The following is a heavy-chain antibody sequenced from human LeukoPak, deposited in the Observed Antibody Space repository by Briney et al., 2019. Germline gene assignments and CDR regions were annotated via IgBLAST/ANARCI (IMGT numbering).Heavy chain of an antibody. D-gene: IGHD3-10*01. CDR2: ISGSGGST. Sequence: GGSLRLSCAASGFTFSSYAMSWVRQAPGKGLEWVSAISGSGGSTYYADSVKGRFTISRDNSKNTLCLQMNSLRAEDTAVYYCAKRTNYYGSGSYYNPSEAFDIWGQGTMVTVSS. CDR1: GFTFSSYA. CDR3: AKRTNYYGSGSYYNPSEAFDI. J-gene: IGHJ3*02. V-gene: IGHV3-23*01.